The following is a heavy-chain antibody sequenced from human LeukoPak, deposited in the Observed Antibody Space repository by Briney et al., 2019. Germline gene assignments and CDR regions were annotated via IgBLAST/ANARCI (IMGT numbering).Heavy chain of an antibody. CDR3: ARSLELRYYYYMDV. J-gene: IGHJ6*03. CDR1: GYTFTGYY. CDR2: INPNSGGT. V-gene: IGHV1-2*02. D-gene: IGHD1-7*01. Sequence: ASVKVSCKASGYTFTGYYMHWVRQAPGQGLEWKGWINPNSGGTNYAQKFQGRVTMTRDTSISTAYMELSRLRSDDTAVYYCARSLELRYYYYMDVWGKGTTVTVSS.